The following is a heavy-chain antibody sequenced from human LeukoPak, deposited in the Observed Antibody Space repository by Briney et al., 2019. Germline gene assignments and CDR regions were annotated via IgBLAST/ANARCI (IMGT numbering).Heavy chain of an antibody. CDR2: ISYDGSNK. D-gene: IGHD3-22*01. V-gene: IGHV3-30*03. Sequence: PGRSLRLSCAASGFTFSSYGMHWVRQAPGKGLEWVAVISYDGSNKYYADSVKDRFTISRDNSKNTLYLQVSSLRAEDTAVYYCVLGRNYFDSSGEPDASDIWGQGTMVTVSS. CDR1: GFTFSSYG. CDR3: VLGRNYFDSSGEPDASDI. J-gene: IGHJ3*02.